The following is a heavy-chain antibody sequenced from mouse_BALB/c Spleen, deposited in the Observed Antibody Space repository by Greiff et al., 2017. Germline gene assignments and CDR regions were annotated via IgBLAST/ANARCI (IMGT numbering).Heavy chain of an antibody. D-gene: IGHD2-4*01. CDR3: ALMITTGAWFAY. Sequence: QVHVKQPGAELVKPGASVKLSCKASGYTFTSYWMHWVKQRPGQGLEWIGEIDPSDSYTNYNQKFKGKATLTVDKSSSTAYMQLSSLTSEDSAVYYCALMITTGAWFAYWGQGTLVTVSA. CDR2: IDPSDSYT. J-gene: IGHJ3*01. CDR1: GYTFTSYW. V-gene: IGHV1-69*02.